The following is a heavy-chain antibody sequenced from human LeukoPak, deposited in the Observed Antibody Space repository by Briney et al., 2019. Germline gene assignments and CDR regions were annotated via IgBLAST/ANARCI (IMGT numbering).Heavy chain of an antibody. J-gene: IGHJ4*02. CDR2: INAGNGNT. D-gene: IGHD3-10*01. CDR1: GYTFTSYA. CDR3: ARDWVSGWFGDSDY. Sequence: ASVKVSCKAPGYTFTSYAMHWVRQAPGQRLEWMGWINAGNGNTKYSQKFQGRVTITRDTSASTAYMELSSLRSEDTAVYYCARDWVSGWFGDSDYWGEGTLVTVSS. V-gene: IGHV1-3*01.